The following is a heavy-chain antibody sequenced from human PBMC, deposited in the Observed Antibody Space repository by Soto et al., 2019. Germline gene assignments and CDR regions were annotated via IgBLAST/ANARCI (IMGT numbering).Heavy chain of an antibody. CDR3: ARLTGYSIGLDYYFGRDV. V-gene: IGHV4-59*01. CDR1: GGPISRDY. CDR2: IYYSGST. J-gene: IGHJ6*02. Sequence: SENLSLTWTVSGGPISRDYWSWIRQSPGKGLEWIGYIYYSGSTNYNPSLKRRVTISVDTHKSQFSLKLSSVTAADTAVYYCARLTGYSIGLDYYFGRDVGVQGTTVP. D-gene: IGHD6-25*01.